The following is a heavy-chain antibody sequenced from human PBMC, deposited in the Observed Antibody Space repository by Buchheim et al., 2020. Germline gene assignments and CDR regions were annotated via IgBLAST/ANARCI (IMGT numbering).Heavy chain of an antibody. CDR2: INKDGSEK. CDR3: ATYRLGFCSGDACHEMDV. J-gene: IGHJ6*02. D-gene: IGHD2-15*01. CDR1: GFRFSVYW. V-gene: IGHV3-7*01. Sequence: DVQLVESGGGLVQPGGSLRLSCAASGFRFSVYWMTWVRQAPGKGLEWLANINKDGSEKNYVDSVKGRFSISRENAENALYLQMNSLRAEDTAIYYCATYRLGFCSGDACHEMDVWGQGTT.